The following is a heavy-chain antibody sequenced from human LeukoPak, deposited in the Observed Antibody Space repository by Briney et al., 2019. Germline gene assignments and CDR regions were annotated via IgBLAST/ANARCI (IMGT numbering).Heavy chain of an antibody. V-gene: IGHV3-48*04. J-gene: IGHJ4*02. CDR1: GFTFSSYS. Sequence: GGSLRLSCAASGFTFSSYSMNWVRQAPGKGLEWVSYISSSSSTIYYADSVKGRFTISRDNAKNSLYLQMNSLRAEDTAVYYCARDRGSIAARLPDYWGQGTLVTVSS. CDR3: ARDRGSIAARLPDY. D-gene: IGHD6-6*01. CDR2: ISSSSSTI.